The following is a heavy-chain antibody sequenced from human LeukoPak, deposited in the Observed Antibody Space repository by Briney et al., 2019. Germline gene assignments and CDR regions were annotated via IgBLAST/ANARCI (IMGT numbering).Heavy chain of an antibody. V-gene: IGHV4-39*07. Sequence: SETLSLTCTVSGGSFSSRDDYWGWIRQPPGKGLQWIGVIYYGGSTYYHPSLKSRVTISVDTSKNQFSLKLSSVTAADTAVYYCAREGSSSSLDYWGQGTLVTVSS. J-gene: IGHJ4*02. CDR2: IYYGGST. D-gene: IGHD6-13*01. CDR1: GGSFSSRDDY. CDR3: AREGSSSSLDY.